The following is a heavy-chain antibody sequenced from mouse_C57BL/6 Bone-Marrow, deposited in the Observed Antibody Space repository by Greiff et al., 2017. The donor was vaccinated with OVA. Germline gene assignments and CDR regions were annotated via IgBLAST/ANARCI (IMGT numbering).Heavy chain of an antibody. CDR1: GYTFTSYG. V-gene: IGHV1-81*01. J-gene: IGHJ4*01. D-gene: IGHD3-2*02. Sequence: VQLQQSGAELARPGASVKLSCKASGYTFTSYGISWVKQRTGQGLEWIGESYPRSGNTYYNEKLKGKATLTADKSSSTVYMELRSLTSEDSAVYYSTQEGDSSGYYAMDDWGQGTTVTVSS. CDR2: SYPRSGNT. CDR3: TQEGDSSGYYAMDD.